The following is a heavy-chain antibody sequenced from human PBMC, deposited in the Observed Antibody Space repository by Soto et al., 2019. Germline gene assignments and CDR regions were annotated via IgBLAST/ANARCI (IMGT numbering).Heavy chain of an antibody. CDR1: GYTFISYY. CDR3: ARGSPSSSRLGWLDP. CDR2: INPRDGAA. V-gene: IGHV1-46*01. J-gene: IGHJ5*02. D-gene: IGHD2-2*01. Sequence: ASVKVSCKTSGYTFISYYVHWVRQAPGHGLEYMGMINPRDGAARYAQSFQGRVTVTRDMSTSTVDMELTGLRSEDTAVYYCARGSPSSSRLGWLDPWGQGTQVTVSS.